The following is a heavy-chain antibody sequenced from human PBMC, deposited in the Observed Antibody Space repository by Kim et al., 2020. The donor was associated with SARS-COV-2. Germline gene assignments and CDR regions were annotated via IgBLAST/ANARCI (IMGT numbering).Heavy chain of an antibody. J-gene: IGHJ4*02. CDR2: IYGDERT. CDR3: ATDWGNSKIAR. V-gene: IGHV3-53*01. D-gene: IGHD1-1*01. CDR1: GSTVSSNY. Sequence: GGSLRLSCAVSGSTVSSNYMSWVRQAPGGGLEWVSVIYGDERTYYIDSVKGRFTISRDNSKNTVYLQMSSLRAEDTAVYFCATDWGNSKIARWGQGSQVTVSS.